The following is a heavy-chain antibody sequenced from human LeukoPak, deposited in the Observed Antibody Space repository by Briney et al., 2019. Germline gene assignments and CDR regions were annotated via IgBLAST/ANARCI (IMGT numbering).Heavy chain of an antibody. CDR2: ISYDGSNK. J-gene: IGHJ4*02. CDR3: ARAICSGGSCYLYDY. Sequence: GGSLRLSCAASGFTFSSYAMHWVRQAPGKGLEWVAVISYDGSNKHYADSVKGRFTISRDNSKNTLYLQMNSLRAEDTAVYYCARAICSGGSCYLYDYWGQGTLVTVSS. D-gene: IGHD2-15*01. V-gene: IGHV3-30-3*01. CDR1: GFTFSSYA.